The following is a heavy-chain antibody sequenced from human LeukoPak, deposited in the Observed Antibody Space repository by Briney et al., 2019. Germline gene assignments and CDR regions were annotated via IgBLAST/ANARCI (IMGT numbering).Heavy chain of an antibody. CDR1: GYTFTGYY. D-gene: IGHD3-10*01. V-gene: IGHV1-2*02. CDR3: ARSASNYGSGSYDRFDP. Sequence: GASVKVSCKASGYTFTGYYMHWVRQAPGQGLEWMGWINPNSGGTKYAQKFQGRVTMTRDTSISTAYMELSRLTSDDTAFYYCARSASNYGSGSYDRFDPWGQGTLVTVSS. CDR2: INPNSGGT. J-gene: IGHJ5*02.